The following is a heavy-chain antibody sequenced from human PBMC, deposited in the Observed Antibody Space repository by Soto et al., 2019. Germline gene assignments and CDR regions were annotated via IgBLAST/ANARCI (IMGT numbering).Heavy chain of an antibody. J-gene: IGHJ5*02. CDR1: GGSISRYY. V-gene: IGHV4-59*01. CDR3: ARDRSTYGGGGTGEVKENWFDP. CDR2: AYYSGDT. D-gene: IGHD2-2*01. Sequence: QVQLQESGPGLVKASETLSLTCSVSGGSISRYYWSWIRQPPGKGLEWIGYAYYSGDTGYNPSLKSRVTMAVDTSKTQVSLKPSSVTAADTAVYYCARDRSTYGGGGTGEVKENWFDPWGQGALVTVSS.